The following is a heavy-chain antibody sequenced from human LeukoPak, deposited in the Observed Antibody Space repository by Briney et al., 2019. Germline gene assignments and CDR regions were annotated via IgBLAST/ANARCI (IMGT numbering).Heavy chain of an antibody. CDR2: ISSGSGVST. CDR1: GFTFSSYG. CDR3: TRDWKSFDY. V-gene: IGHV3-23*01. Sequence: PGGSLRLSCAASGFTFSSYGMHWVRQAPGKGLEWVSAISSGSGVSTYYTDSVKGRFTISRDKSKYTLYLQMNNLKTEDTAVYYCTRDWKSFDYWGQGSLVTVSS. D-gene: IGHD1-1*01. J-gene: IGHJ4*02.